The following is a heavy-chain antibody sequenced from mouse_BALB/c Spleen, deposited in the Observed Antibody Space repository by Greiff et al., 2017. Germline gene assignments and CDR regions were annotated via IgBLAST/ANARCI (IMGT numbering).Heavy chain of an antibody. CDR2: IRSKSNNYAT. Sequence: EVNVVESGGGLVQPKGSLKLSCAASGFTFNTYAMNWVRQAPGKGLEWVARIRSKSNNYATYYADSVKDRFTISRDDSQSMLYLQMNNLKTEDTAMYYCVRGAYYGIPYWYFDVWGAGTTVTVSS. CDR1: GFTFNTYA. D-gene: IGHD2-10*01. J-gene: IGHJ1*01. V-gene: IGHV10-1*02. CDR3: VRGAYYGIPYWYFDV.